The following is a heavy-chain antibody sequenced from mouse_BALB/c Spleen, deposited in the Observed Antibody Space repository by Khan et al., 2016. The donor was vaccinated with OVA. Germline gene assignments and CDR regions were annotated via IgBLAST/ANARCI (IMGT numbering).Heavy chain of an antibody. CDR1: GYPFTDYN. CDR2: IFPNNGGT. CDR3: ARHGYGGFAY. V-gene: IGHV1-18*01. Sequence: VRLQQSGPELVKPGASVKIPCKASGYPFTDYNMAWVKQSHGRGLEWIGDIFPNNGGTVYNQKFKGKATLTVDKSSSIAFMELRSLTSEDTAVYYCARHGYGGFAYGGQGTLVTVSA. J-gene: IGHJ3*01. D-gene: IGHD2-2*01.